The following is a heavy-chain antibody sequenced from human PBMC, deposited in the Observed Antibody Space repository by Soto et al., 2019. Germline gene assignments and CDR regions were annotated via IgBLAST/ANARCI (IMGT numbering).Heavy chain of an antibody. CDR1: GFTISSAW. D-gene: IGHD1-26*01. Sequence: EVQLVESGGGLVKPGGSLRLSCAASGFTISSAWMNWVRQAPGKGLEWVGSIKTKTQGETTDYAAPVKGRFTISRDDSENTLSLQMNSLRIEDTAVYYCTTGSVEGYWGQGTLVTVSS. CDR2: IKTKTQGETT. J-gene: IGHJ4*02. CDR3: TTGSVEGY. V-gene: IGHV3-15*07.